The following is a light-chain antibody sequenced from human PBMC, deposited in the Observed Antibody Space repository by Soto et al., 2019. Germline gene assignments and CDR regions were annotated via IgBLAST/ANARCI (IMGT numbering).Light chain of an antibody. CDR1: QSVSSSY. CDR2: VAS. J-gene: IGKJ3*01. CDR3: QQYGSSPFT. Sequence: EIVLTQSPGTLSLSPGERATLSCRASQSVSSSYLAWYQHKPGQAPRLLIYVASSRATGIPDRFSGSGSGTDFTLTISRLEPEDFAVYYCQQYGSSPFTFGPGTKVDIK. V-gene: IGKV3-20*01.